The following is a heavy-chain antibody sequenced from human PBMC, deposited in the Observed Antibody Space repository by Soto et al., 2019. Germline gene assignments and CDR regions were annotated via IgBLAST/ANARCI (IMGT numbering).Heavy chain of an antibody. Sequence: PSQTLSLTCAISGDSVSSHSAAWNWIRQSPSRGLEWLGRTYYRSKWYNDYAVSVKSRITINPDTSKNQFSLQLNSVTPEDTAVYYCARDDHCSGGSCYNLADYWGQGTLVTVS. V-gene: IGHV6-1*01. CDR3: ARDDHCSGGSCYNLADY. CDR1: GDSVSSHSAA. CDR2: TYYRSKWYN. J-gene: IGHJ4*02. D-gene: IGHD2-15*01.